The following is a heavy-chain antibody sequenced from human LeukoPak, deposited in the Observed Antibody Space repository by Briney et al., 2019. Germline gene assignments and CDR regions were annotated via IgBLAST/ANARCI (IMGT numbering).Heavy chain of an antibody. J-gene: IGHJ6*03. CDR2: IYYSGST. D-gene: IGHD5-18*01. Sequence: PSETLSLTCTVSGGSISSYYWSWIRQPPGKGLEWIGYIYYSGSTNYNPSLKSRVTISVDTSKNQFSLKLSSVTAADTAVYYCASQITIQYYYYYYMDVWGKGTTVTVSS. V-gene: IGHV4-59*08. CDR3: ASQITIQYYYYYYMDV. CDR1: GGSISSYY.